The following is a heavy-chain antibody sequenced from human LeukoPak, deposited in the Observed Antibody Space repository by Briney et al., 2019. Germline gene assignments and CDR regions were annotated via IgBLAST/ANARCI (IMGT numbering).Heavy chain of an antibody. D-gene: IGHD6-19*01. J-gene: IGHJ4*02. CDR1: GGSVSSGSYY. CDR2: NYYSWST. CDR3: ARDSRYSSGWFFDY. V-gene: IGHV4-61*01. Sequence: PSETLSLTCTVSGGSVSSGSYYGSWIRQPPGKGLELIGYNYYSWSTNYNPSLKSRVTISVDTSKNQFSLKLSSVTAADTAVYYCARDSRYSSGWFFDYWGQGTLVTVSS.